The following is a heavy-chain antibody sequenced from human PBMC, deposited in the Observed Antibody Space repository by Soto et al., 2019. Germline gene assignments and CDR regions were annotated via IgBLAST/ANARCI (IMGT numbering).Heavy chain of an antibody. CDR3: ARERGYSSGWYYFDY. Sequence: SVKVSCKASGGTFSSYAISWVRQAPGQGLEWMGGIIPIFGTANYAQKFQGRVTITADESTSTAYMELSSLRSEDTAVYYCARERGYSSGWYYFDYWGQGTLVTVSS. J-gene: IGHJ4*02. CDR2: IIPIFGTA. CDR1: GGTFSSYA. V-gene: IGHV1-69*13. D-gene: IGHD6-19*01.